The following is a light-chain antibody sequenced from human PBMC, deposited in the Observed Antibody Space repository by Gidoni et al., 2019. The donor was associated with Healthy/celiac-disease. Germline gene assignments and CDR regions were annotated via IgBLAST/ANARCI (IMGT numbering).Light chain of an antibody. Sequence: PATPSVSPGERATLSCRASQSVSSNLAWYQQKPGQAPRLLIYGASTRATGIPARFSGSGSGTEFTLTISSLQSEDFAVYYCQQYNNWPFTFGPGTKVDIK. CDR2: GAS. J-gene: IGKJ3*01. CDR3: QQYNNWPFT. V-gene: IGKV3-15*01. CDR1: QSVSSN.